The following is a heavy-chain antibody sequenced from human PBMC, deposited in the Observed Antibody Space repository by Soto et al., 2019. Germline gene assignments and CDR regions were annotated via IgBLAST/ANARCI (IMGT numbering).Heavy chain of an antibody. D-gene: IGHD3-3*01. Sequence: ASVKVSCKASGYTFTSYGISWVRQAPGQGLEWMGWISAYNGNTNYAQKLQGRVTMTTDTSTSKAYMELRSLRSDDTAVYYCARVLYYDFWSGPTSYYFDYWGQGTLVTVSS. CDR1: GYTFTSYG. J-gene: IGHJ4*02. CDR3: ARVLYYDFWSGPTSYYFDY. CDR2: ISAYNGNT. V-gene: IGHV1-18*01.